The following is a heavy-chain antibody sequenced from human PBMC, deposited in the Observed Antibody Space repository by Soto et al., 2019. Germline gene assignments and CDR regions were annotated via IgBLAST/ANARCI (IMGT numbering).Heavy chain of an antibody. CDR3: ARIRATDYEIDY. V-gene: IGHV3-7*03. CDR1: GFIFGFYW. CDR2: IERHGNDK. D-gene: IGHD3-22*01. J-gene: IGHJ4*02. Sequence: EVHLEESVGDLVQPGGSLRLSCSASGFIFGFYWMTWVRQAPGKGLEWVANIERHGNDKYYVDSVTGRFTISRDNAQNSLFLQMNNLRAEDTAVYFCARIRATDYEIDYWGQGTLVTVSS.